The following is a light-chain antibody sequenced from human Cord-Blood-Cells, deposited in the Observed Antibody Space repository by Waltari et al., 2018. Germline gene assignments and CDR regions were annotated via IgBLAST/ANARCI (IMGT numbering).Light chain of an antibody. J-gene: IGKJ1*01. Sequence: DIVITQYLDTLSVSPVERATLSCRASQSVSSNLAWYQQKPGQAPRLLIYGASTRATGIPARFSGSGSGTEFTLTISSLQSEDFAVYYCQQYNNWPRTFGQGTKVEIK. CDR2: GAS. CDR1: QSVSSN. CDR3: QQYNNWPRT. V-gene: IGKV3-15*01.